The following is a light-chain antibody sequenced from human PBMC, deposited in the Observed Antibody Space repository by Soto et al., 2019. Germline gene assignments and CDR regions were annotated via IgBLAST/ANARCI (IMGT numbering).Light chain of an antibody. CDR2: DAS. Sequence: DIQMMQSPFSLSASVGDRVTINCQASQDISNYLNWYQQKPGKAPKLQIYDASNLETGVQSRFSGSGSGTDFTLTISSLQPEDFAAYYCQQSSSFPLTFGPGTKVDIK. CDR3: QQSSSFPLT. CDR1: QDISNY. J-gene: IGKJ3*01. V-gene: IGKV1-33*01.